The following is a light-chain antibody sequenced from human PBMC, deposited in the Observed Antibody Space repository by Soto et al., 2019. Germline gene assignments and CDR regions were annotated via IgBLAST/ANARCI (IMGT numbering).Light chain of an antibody. CDR1: SSDVGGYNY. Sequence: QSVLTQPASVSGSPGQSITISCTGTSSDVGGYNYVSWYQQHPGKAPKLMISEVSNRPSGASNRFSGSKSGNTASLTISGLQAEDEADYYCSSYTSNRFYVFGTGTKVTVL. J-gene: IGLJ1*01. CDR2: EVS. CDR3: SSYTSNRFYV. V-gene: IGLV2-14*01.